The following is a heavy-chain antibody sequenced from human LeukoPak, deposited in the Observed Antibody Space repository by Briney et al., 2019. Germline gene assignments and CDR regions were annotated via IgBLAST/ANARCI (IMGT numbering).Heavy chain of an antibody. CDR2: ISYDGSNK. D-gene: IGHD6-13*01. CDR1: GFTFSSCA. CDR3: LGSSWNFYYYYMDV. V-gene: IGHV3-30-3*01. Sequence: GRSLRLSCAASGFTFSSCAVHWVRQAPGKGLEWVAVISYDGSNKYYADSVKGRFTISRDNSKNTLYLQMNRLRAEDTAVYYALGSSWNFYYYYMDVWGKGTTVTVSS. J-gene: IGHJ6*03.